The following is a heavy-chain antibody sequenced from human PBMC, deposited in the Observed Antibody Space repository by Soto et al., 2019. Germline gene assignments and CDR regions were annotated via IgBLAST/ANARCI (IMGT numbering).Heavy chain of an antibody. CDR1: GFTFSSYA. CDR3: AKSYYYDSSGSHDAFDI. J-gene: IGHJ3*02. Sequence: PGGSLRLSCAASGFTFSSYAMSWVRQAPGKGLEWVSAISGSGGSTYYADSVKGRFTISRDNSKNTLYLQMNSLRAGDTAVYYCAKSYYYDSSGSHDAFDIRGQGTTVTVSS. V-gene: IGHV3-23*01. CDR2: ISGSGGST. D-gene: IGHD3-22*01.